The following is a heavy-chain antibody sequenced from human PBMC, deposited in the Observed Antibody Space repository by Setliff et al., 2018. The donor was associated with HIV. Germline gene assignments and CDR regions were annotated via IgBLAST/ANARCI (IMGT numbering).Heavy chain of an antibody. V-gene: IGHV3-15*01. J-gene: IGHJ4*02. CDR3: TTDLGSGRFSWNNN. Sequence: PGGSLRLSCAAAGFTFSNAWMTWVRQAPGKGREWVARIRNKKNGGTTYYAAPVEGRFTISRDDSKNTLSRQMNSLKTEDTAIYYCTTDLGSGRFSWNNNWGQGTLVTVSS. D-gene: IGHD1-26*01. CDR1: GFTFSNAW. CDR2: IRNKKNGGTT.